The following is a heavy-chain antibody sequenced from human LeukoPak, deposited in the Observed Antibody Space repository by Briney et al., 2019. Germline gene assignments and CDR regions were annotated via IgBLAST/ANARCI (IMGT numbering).Heavy chain of an antibody. Sequence: SETLSLTCTVSGGSISSYYWSWIRQPPGKGLEWIGYMYNSGSTNYNPSLKTRVTISVDTSKNQFSLKLSSVTAADTAMYYCARSRVIYGNFDYWGQGTLVTVSP. CDR2: MYNSGST. D-gene: IGHD2/OR15-2a*01. V-gene: IGHV4-59*01. J-gene: IGHJ4*02. CDR1: GGSISSYY. CDR3: ARSRVIYGNFDY.